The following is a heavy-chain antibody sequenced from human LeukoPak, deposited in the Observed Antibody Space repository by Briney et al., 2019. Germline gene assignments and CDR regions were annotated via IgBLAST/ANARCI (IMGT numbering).Heavy chain of an antibody. J-gene: IGHJ4*02. V-gene: IGHV4-4*09. CDR1: GGSLTNYY. D-gene: IGHD3-16*01. Sequence: SETLSLTCSVSGGSLTNYYWGWVRQPQGKGLEYIGYIHSDGTTNYNPSLKSRVTVSLDTSRTHFSLRLSFVTAADTAVYFCARLNYRGGEALHFDYWGQGTLVAVSS. CDR3: ARLNYRGGEALHFDY. CDR2: IHSDGTT.